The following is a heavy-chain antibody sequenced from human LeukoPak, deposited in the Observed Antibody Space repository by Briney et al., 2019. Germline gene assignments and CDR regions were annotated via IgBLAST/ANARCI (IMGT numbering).Heavy chain of an antibody. D-gene: IGHD3-3*01. J-gene: IGHJ4*02. Sequence: SETLSLTCTVSGGSLSSSSYYWGWIRQPPGKGLEWIGSIYYSGSTYYKPSLKSRATISVATSKNQFSLKLSSVTAAHTAGYYCAPQSVRSGSSHFEYWGQGTLVTVSS. CDR1: GGSLSSSSYY. CDR2: IYYSGST. V-gene: IGHV4-39*01. CDR3: APQSVRSGSSHFEY.